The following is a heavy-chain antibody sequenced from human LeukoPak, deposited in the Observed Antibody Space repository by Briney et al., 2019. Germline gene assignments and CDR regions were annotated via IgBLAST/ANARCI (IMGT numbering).Heavy chain of an antibody. V-gene: IGHV3-30-3*01. J-gene: IGHJ4*02. Sequence: GGSLRLSCAASGFTFSSYAMHWVRQAPGKGLEWVAVISYDGSNKYYADSVKGRFTISRDNSKNTLYLQMNSLRAEDTAVYYCARGIAVAGTDYWGQGTLVTVSS. CDR1: GFTFSSYA. D-gene: IGHD6-19*01. CDR3: ARGIAVAGTDY. CDR2: ISYDGSNK.